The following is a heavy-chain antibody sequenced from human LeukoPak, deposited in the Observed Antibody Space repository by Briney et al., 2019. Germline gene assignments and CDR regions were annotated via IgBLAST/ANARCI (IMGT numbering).Heavy chain of an antibody. CDR2: ISDSGGRT. J-gene: IGHJ4*02. Sequence: GGSLRLSCAVSGITLSNYGMSWVRQAPGKGLEWVAGISDSGGRTNYADSVKGRFTISRDNPKNTLYLQMNSLRPEDTAVYFCAKRGVVIRVILVGFHKEAYYFVSWGQGVLVTVSS. CDR1: GITLSNYG. V-gene: IGHV3-23*01. CDR3: AKRGVVIRVILVGFHKEAYYFVS. D-gene: IGHD3-22*01.